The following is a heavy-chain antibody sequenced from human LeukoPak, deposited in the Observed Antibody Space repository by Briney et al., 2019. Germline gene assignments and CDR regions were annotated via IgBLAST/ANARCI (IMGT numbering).Heavy chain of an antibody. CDR1: GGSISSYY. CDR2: IYYSGST. Sequence: SETLSLTCTVSGGSISSYYWSWIRQPPGKGLEWIGYIYYSGSTNYNPSLKSRVTISVDTSKNQFSLKLSSVTAADTAVYYCARGRSITKPSRAFDIWGQGTMVTVSS. J-gene: IGHJ3*02. CDR3: ARGRSITKPSRAFDI. D-gene: IGHD3-10*01. V-gene: IGHV4-59*01.